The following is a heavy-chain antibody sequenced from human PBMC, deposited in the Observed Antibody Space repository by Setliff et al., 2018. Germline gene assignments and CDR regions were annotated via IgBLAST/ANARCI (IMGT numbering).Heavy chain of an antibody. V-gene: IGHV4-34*01. D-gene: IGHD6-6*01. CDR1: GGTFSDYY. CDR2: INHRGST. Sequence: ETLSLTCAAYGGTFSDYYWTWIRQPPGKGLEWIGEINHRGSTNYNPSLKSRATISIDTSKDQFSLKLISMTAADTAVYYCARGRNIAARLLDSWGQGTLVTVPQ. CDR3: ARGRNIAARLLDS. J-gene: IGHJ4*02.